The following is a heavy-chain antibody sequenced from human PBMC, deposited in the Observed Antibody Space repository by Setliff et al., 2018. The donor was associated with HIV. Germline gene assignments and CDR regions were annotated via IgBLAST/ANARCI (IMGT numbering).Heavy chain of an antibody. V-gene: IGHV1-8*02. Sequence: ASVKVSCKSSGDTFSTYVFTWVRQAPGQGLEWMGWMNPNSGNTGYAQKFQGRVTMTRNTSISTAYMELSSLRSEDTAVYYCARAPHVAVAGTSGFDYWGQGTLVTVSS. CDR2: MNPNSGNT. CDR1: GDTFSTYV. J-gene: IGHJ4*02. CDR3: ARAPHVAVAGTSGFDY. D-gene: IGHD6-19*01.